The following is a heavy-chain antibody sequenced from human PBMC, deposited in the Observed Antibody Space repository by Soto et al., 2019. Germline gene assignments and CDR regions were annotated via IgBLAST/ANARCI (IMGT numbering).Heavy chain of an antibody. CDR3: AKDLIAAAGTVDY. Sequence: QVQLVESGGGVVQPGRSLRLSCAASGFTFSSYGMHWVRQAPGKGLEWVAVISYDGSNKYYADSVKGRFTISRDNSKNTLYLQMNSLSAEDTAVYYCAKDLIAAAGTVDYWGQGTLVTVSS. CDR2: ISYDGSNK. CDR1: GFTFSSYG. D-gene: IGHD6-13*01. V-gene: IGHV3-30*18. J-gene: IGHJ4*02.